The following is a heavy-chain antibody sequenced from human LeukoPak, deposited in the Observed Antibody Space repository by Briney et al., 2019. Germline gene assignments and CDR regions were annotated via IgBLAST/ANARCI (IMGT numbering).Heavy chain of an antibody. J-gene: IGHJ5*02. CDR3: ARDRKGSRSSYYYDSSGYNWFDP. V-gene: IGHV1-18*01. Sequence: GASVKVSCKASGYTFTSYGISWVRQAPGQGLEWMGWISAYNGNTNYAQKLQGRVTMTTDTSTSTAYMELRSLRSDDTAVYYCARDRKGSRSSYYYDSSGYNWFDPWGQGTLVTVSS. CDR2: ISAYNGNT. D-gene: IGHD3-22*01. CDR1: GYTFTSYG.